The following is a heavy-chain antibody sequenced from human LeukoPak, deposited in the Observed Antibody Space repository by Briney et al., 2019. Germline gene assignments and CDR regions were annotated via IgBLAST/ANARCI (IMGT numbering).Heavy chain of an antibody. V-gene: IGHV3-53*01. CDR3: ARVSTVTTFPQYYSDY. CDR2: IYSGGST. Sequence: GGSLRLSCAASGFTVSSNYMSWVRQAPGKGLEWVSVIYSGGSTYYADSVKGRFTISRDNSKNTLYLQMNSLRAEDTAVYYCARVSTVTTFPQYYSDYWGQGTLVTVSS. D-gene: IGHD1-1*01. J-gene: IGHJ4*02. CDR1: GFTVSSNY.